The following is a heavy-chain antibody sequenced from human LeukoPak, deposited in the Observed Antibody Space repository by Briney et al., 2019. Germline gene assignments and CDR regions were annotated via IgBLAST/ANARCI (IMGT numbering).Heavy chain of an antibody. J-gene: IGHJ6*02. V-gene: IGHV1-8*01. CDR2: MNRNSGST. Sequence: ASVKLSCKASGYTLTSYDINWVRQATGQGLEWMGGMNRNSGSTGYAQNSQGRVTITRNTSISTAYMELSSRRSEDTAVYYCASMKERVAGDGMDVWGQGTTVTVSS. D-gene: IGHD6-19*01. CDR3: ASMKERVAGDGMDV. CDR1: GYTLTSYD.